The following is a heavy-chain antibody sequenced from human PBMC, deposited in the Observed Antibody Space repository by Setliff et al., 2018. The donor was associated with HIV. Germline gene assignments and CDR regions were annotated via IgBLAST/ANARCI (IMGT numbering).Heavy chain of an antibody. V-gene: IGHV4-39*01. J-gene: IGHJ4*01. D-gene: IGHD6-13*01. Sequence: SETLSLTCTVSGDSISSSGPGYYWGWVRQPPGGGLEWIGSVYYSGSTYYNPSLKSRVTISVDTSENQLSLRLTSMTAADTGVYYCAIGSSNWPHRPNNYYFDYWG. CDR1: GDSISSSGPGYY. CDR2: VYYSGST. CDR3: AIGSSNWPHRPNNYYFDY.